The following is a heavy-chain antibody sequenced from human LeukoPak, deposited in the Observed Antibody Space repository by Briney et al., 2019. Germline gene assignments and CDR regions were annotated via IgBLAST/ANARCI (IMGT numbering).Heavy chain of an antibody. V-gene: IGHV3-74*01. D-gene: IGHD2-2*01. CDR3: ARDVHCVGTNCYPFDY. Sequence: GGSLRLSCAASGCTFSAYWMHWVRQAPGKGLMWVSRINGDGSSTSYADSVKGRFTISRDNAKNTLYLQMNSLRAEDTAVYFCARDVHCVGTNCYPFDYWGQGALVTVSS. J-gene: IGHJ4*02. CDR1: GCTFSAYW. CDR2: INGDGSST.